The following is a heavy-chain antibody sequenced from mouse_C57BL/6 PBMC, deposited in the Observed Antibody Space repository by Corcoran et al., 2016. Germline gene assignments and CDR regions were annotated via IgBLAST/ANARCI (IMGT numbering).Heavy chain of an antibody. D-gene: IGHD1-1*01. CDR1: GYTFTTYG. CDR2: INTYSGVP. CDR3: ARSSDYYGSSWFDY. V-gene: IGHV9-3*01. J-gene: IGHJ2*01. Sequence: QIQLVQSGPELKKPGETVKISCKASGYTFTTYGISWVKQAPGKGLKWMGWINTYSGVPTYADDFKGRFVFSLETSASTAYLQINNLKNEDTATYFCARSSDYYGSSWFDYWGQGTTLTVSS.